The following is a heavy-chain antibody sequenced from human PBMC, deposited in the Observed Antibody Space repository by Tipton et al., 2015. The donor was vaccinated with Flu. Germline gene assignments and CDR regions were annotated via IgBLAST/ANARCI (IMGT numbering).Heavy chain of an antibody. CDR2: INQSGNT. CDR1: GGTFSDHY. CDR3: ARFPDYYYGLDV. J-gene: IGHJ6*02. V-gene: IGHV4-34*01. Sequence: TLSLTCAVYGGTFSDHYWTWIRQRPGEGLEWIGEINQSGNTDSAPSLKSRVTISVDTPTNQVSLILRSVTAADTAMYYCARFPDYYYGLDVWGQGTAVTVSS. D-gene: IGHD1-14*01.